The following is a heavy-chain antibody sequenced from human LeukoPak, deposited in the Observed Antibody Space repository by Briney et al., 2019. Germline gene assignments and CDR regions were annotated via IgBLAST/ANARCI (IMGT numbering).Heavy chain of an antibody. CDR3: VRHRAGSWDFDF. CDR2: IYYSGST. D-gene: IGHD3-10*01. Sequence: SETLSLTCTVSGGSIRSSTYYWGWIRQPPGKGLEWIGYIYYSGSTYYNPSLKSRVTISEDTSKNQFSLKLSSVTAADTAVYYCVRHRAGSWDFDFWGQGTLVTVSS. V-gene: IGHV4-39*01. CDR1: GGSIRSSTYY. J-gene: IGHJ4*02.